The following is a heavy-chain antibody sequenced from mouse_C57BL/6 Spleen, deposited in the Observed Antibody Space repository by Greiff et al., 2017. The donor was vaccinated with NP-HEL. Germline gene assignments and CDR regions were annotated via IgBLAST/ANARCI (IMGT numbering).Heavy chain of an antibody. CDR2: IDPSDSET. CDR3: AREDWMGCAY. CDR1: GYTFTSYW. Sequence: QVQLQQPGAELVRPGSSVKLSCKASGYTFTSYWMHWVKQRPIQGLEWIGNIDPSDSETHYNQKFKDKATLTVDKSSSTAYMQLSSLTSEDSAVYYCAREDWMGCAYWGQGTLVTVSA. J-gene: IGHJ3*01. V-gene: IGHV1-52*01. D-gene: IGHD2-3*01.